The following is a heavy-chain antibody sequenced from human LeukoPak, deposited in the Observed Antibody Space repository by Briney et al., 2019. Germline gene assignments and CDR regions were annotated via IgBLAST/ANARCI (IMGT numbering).Heavy chain of an antibody. J-gene: IGHJ6*02. V-gene: IGHV4-30-4*01. CDR1: GGSISSGDYY. D-gene: IGHD3-22*01. CDR2: IYYSGST. Sequence: SETLSLTCTVSGGSISSGDYYWSWIRQPPGKGPEWIGYIYYSGSTYYNPSLKSRVTISVDTSKNQFSLKLSSVTAADTAVYYCAREHYYDSSGYYYYGMDVWGQGTTVTVSS. CDR3: AREHYYDSSGYYYYGMDV.